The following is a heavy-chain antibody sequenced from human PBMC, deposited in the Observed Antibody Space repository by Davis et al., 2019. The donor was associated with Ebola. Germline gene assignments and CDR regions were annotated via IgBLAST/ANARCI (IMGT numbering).Heavy chain of an antibody. J-gene: IGHJ6*03. CDR3: ARDRGGYSWNDSRYYYYMDV. CDR2: ISYDGSNK. CDR1: GFTFSSYG. V-gene: IGHV3-30*03. Sequence: PGGSLRLSCAASGFTFSSYGMHWVRQAPGKGLEWVAVISYDGSNKYYADSVKGRFTISRDNSKNTLYLQMNSLRAEDTAVYYCARDRGGYSWNDSRYYYYMDVWGKGTTVTVSS. D-gene: IGHD1-1*01.